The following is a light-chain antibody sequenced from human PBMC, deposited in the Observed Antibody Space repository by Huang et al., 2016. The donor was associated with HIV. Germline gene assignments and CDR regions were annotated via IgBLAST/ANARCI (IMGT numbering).Light chain of an antibody. J-gene: IGKJ4*01. Sequence: DIVMTQSPLSLPVTPGEPASISCRSSQSLLHRNRYNYLDWYLQKPGQSPQLLVYLGSNRASGVPDRFSGSGSGTDFTLKISRVEADDVGVYYCMQALQTPLTFGGGTRVEIK. CDR3: MQALQTPLT. CDR2: LGS. V-gene: IGKV2-28*01. CDR1: QSLLHRNRYNY.